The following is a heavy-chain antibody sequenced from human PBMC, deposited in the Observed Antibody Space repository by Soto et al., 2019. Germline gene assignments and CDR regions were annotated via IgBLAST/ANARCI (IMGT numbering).Heavy chain of an antibody. Sequence: EVQLVESGGGLVQPGGSLRLSCAVSGFTFSRYWRHWVRQAPGKGLLWVSRINIDGSTTNYADSVEGRFTISRDNAKNTLYLQMNNLRGEDTAEYYCVRGTSNWYGIDYWGQGTFVTVSS. V-gene: IGHV3-74*01. CDR3: VRGTSNWYGIDY. CDR1: GFTFSRYW. D-gene: IGHD6-13*01. CDR2: INIDGSTT. J-gene: IGHJ4*02.